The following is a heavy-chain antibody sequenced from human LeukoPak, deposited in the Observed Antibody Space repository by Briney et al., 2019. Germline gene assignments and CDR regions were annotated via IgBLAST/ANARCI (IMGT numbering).Heavy chain of an antibody. CDR3: ARDRTGTAAGTGLYYFDY. J-gene: IGHJ4*02. V-gene: IGHV1-2*06. CDR2: INPNSGDT. Sequence: ASVKVSCKASGYTFTGYHMHWVRQAPGQGLEWMGRINPNSGDTNYAQKFQGRVTMTSDTSISTAYMELSSLRSEDTAVYYCARDRTGTAAGTGLYYFDYWGQGTLVTVSS. CDR1: GYTFTGYH. D-gene: IGHD6-13*01.